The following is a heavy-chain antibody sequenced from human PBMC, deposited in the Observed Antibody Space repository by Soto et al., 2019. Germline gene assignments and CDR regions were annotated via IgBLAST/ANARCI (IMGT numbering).Heavy chain of an antibody. V-gene: IGHV4-39*01. D-gene: IGHD4-4*01. CDR1: GGPISSRTFW. Sequence: QLQLQESGPGLVKPSETLSLTCSVSGGPISSRTFWWAWIRQPPGKGLEWIGDMYYSGSSYSSPSPKSRVTLSVDTSKNQLSLKLNSVTAADTAVYYCARHPRDDYNYGGSGIFDYWGQGTLVTVSS. CDR2: MYYSGSS. CDR3: ARHPRDDYNYGGSGIFDY. J-gene: IGHJ4*02.